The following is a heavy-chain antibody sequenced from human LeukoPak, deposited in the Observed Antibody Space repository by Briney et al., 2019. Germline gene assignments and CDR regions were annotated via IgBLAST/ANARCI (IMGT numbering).Heavy chain of an antibody. CDR1: GFTVSSNY. CDR3: ARDLGDREHDY. V-gene: IGHV3-53*01. J-gene: IGHJ4*02. Sequence: GGCLSLSCAASGFTVSSNYMSWVRQAPGKGMEWVSVIYSGGSTYYADSVKGRFTISRDNSNNTLYLQMNSLRAEDTAVYYCARDLGDREHDYWGQGTLVTVSS. D-gene: IGHD3-10*01. CDR2: IYSGGST.